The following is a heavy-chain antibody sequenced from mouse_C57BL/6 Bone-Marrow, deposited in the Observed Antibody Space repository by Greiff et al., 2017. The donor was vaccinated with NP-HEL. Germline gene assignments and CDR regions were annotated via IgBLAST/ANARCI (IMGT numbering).Heavy chain of an antibody. Sequence: EVKLMESGGGLVQPGGSLKLSCAASGFPFSDYYMYLVRQTPEKMLAWVASISNGGGSTYYPDTVKGRFTISRDNAKNTLYLQMSRLKSEDTAMYYCARPTYYGSSSWFAYWGQGTLVTVSA. CDR3: ARPTYYGSSSWFAY. J-gene: IGHJ3*01. CDR1: GFPFSDYY. D-gene: IGHD1-1*01. V-gene: IGHV5-12*01. CDR2: ISNGGGST.